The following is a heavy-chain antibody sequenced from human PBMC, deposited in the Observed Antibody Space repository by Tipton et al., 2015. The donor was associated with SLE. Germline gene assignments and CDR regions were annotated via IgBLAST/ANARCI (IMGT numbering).Heavy chain of an antibody. V-gene: IGHV4-38-2*02. Sequence: TLSLTCTVSLYSIGSGFYWDWVRQAPGKGLEWVATMQHNGSTYYNPSLRSRVAVSMDTSRNQFSLRLKSVTAAETAVYYFATGHFDFWGQGRLVTVSS. J-gene: IGHJ5*01. CDR1: LYSIGSGFY. CDR2: MQHNGST. CDR3: ATGHFDF. D-gene: IGHD1-1*01.